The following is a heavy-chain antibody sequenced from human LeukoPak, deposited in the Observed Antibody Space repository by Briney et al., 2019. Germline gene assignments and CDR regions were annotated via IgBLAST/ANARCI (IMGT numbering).Heavy chain of an antibody. CDR1: GFTFDDYA. Sequence: PGRSLRLSCAASGFTFDDYAMHWVRQAPGKGLEWVSGISWNSGSIGYADSVKGRFTISRDNAKNSLYLQMNSLRAEDTALYYCAKDIEASFRLKNAFDIWGQGTMVTVSS. CDR3: AKDIEASFRLKNAFDI. D-gene: IGHD6-25*01. J-gene: IGHJ3*02. CDR2: ISWNSGSI. V-gene: IGHV3-9*01.